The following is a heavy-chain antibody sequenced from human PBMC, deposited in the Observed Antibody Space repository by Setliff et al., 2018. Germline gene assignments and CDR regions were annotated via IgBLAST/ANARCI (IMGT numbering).Heavy chain of an antibody. CDR1: GYIFNTFG. CDR3: ARSPPNRGVGQGHHMDV. CDR2: ISPYNGDT. V-gene: IGHV1-18*01. J-gene: IGHJ6*03. D-gene: IGHD1-26*01. Sequence: GASVKVSCKASGYIFNTFGISWVRRAPGQGLEWIGWISPYNGDTKYAQKLQDRVTMTIDTSTSTAYVEARSLRSDDTALYYCARSPPNRGVGQGHHMDVWGKGTSVTVSS.